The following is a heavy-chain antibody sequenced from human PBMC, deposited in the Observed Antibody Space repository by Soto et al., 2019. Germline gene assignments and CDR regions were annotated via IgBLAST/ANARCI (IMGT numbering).Heavy chain of an antibody. CDR1: GFTFRSYA. Sequence: EVQLLESGGGLVQPGGSLSLSCAASGFTFRSYAMSWVRQAPGKGLEWVSGIGGSGEWVSVISGSGGSTYYADSVKGRFTISRDNSKNTLYLQMNSLRFEDTAVYYCVKGGWGSHFDYLGQGTLVTVSS. V-gene: IGHV3-23*01. CDR3: VKGGWGSHFDY. J-gene: IGHJ4*02. CDR2: ISGSGGST. D-gene: IGHD7-27*01.